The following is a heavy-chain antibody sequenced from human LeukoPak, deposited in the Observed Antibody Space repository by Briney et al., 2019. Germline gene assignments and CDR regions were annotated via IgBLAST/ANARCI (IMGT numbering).Heavy chain of an antibody. V-gene: IGHV4-30-4*08. Sequence: SQTLSLTCIVSGGSLSSGDYYWSWIRQPPGKGLEWIGYIYYSGSTYYNPSLKSRVVISLDTSKNQFSLKLTSVTAADTAVYYCARESLGGYYFDYWGQGILVTVSS. CDR2: IYYSGST. CDR3: ARESLGGYYFDY. CDR1: GGSLSSGDYY. D-gene: IGHD3-16*01. J-gene: IGHJ4*02.